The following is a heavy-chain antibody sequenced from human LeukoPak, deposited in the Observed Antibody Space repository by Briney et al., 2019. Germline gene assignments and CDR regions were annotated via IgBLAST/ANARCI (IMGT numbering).Heavy chain of an antibody. J-gene: IGHJ6*03. CDR2: ISSSSSTM. Sequence: PGGSLRLSCAASGFTFSSYAMHWVRQAPGKGLEWVSYISSSSSTMYYADSVKGRFTISRDNSKNTLYLQMNSLRAEDTAVYYCARDSFTPEGWMRYMDVWGKGTTVIVSS. V-gene: IGHV3-48*01. CDR3: ARDSFTPEGWMRYMDV. D-gene: IGHD5-12*01. CDR1: GFTFSSYA.